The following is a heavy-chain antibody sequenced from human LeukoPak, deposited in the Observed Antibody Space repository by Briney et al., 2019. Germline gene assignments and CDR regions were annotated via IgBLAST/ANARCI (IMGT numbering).Heavy chain of an antibody. CDR3: ARGRGHDYGGNAEVVTRFDY. CDR1: GAGLTRDTSY. D-gene: IGHD4-23*01. CDR2: INHSGST. J-gene: IGHJ4*02. V-gene: IGHV4-39*07. Sequence: SETLSLTCTVSGAGLTRDTSYWAWVSQSPGKGLEWVGEINHSGSTNYNPSLKSRVTISVDTSKDQFSLKLSSVTAADTAVYYCARGRGHDYGGNAEVVTRFDYWGQGTLVTVSS.